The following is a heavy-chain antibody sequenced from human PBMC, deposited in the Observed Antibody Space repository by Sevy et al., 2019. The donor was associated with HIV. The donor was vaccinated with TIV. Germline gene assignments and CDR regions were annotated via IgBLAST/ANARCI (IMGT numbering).Heavy chain of an antibody. CDR2: MSPGDSDP. CDR3: ARLDSYSIGWSPRYYFDY. D-gene: IGHD6-19*01. V-gene: IGHV5-51*01. J-gene: IGHJ4*02. CDR1: AYTFTTHL. Sequence: GESLKISCKGSAYTFTTHLIGWVRQMPGKGLEWMGIMSPGDSDPRYSPSFQGQVTMSVDKSVSTAYLQWHSLETSDTAIYYCARLDSYSIGWSPRYYFDYWGQGTLVTVSS.